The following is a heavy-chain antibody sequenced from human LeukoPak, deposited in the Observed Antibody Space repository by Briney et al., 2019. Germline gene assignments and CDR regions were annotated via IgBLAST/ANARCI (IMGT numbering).Heavy chain of an antibody. Sequence: PGGSLRLSCAASGFTFSSYSMNWVRQAPGKGLEWVSSISSSSSYIYYADSVKGRFTISRDNAKNSLYLQMNSLRAEDTAVYYCARRGIRYYYDSSGHASFDYWGQGTLVTVSS. CDR2: ISSSSSYI. J-gene: IGHJ4*02. D-gene: IGHD3-22*01. V-gene: IGHV3-21*01. CDR3: ARRGIRYYYDSSGHASFDY. CDR1: GFTFSSYS.